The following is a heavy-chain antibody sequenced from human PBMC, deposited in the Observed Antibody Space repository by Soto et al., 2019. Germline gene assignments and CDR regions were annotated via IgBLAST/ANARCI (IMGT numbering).Heavy chain of an antibody. Sequence: HVELVQSGAEVKRPGASVRVSCKASGYTFMNHYIHWVRQAPGQGLEWVGVIDPSVGSTTFAQKFQSRVTMTRDTSTSTVYMELRSLRSEGTAVYYCARDQVCHGNSPPDYYYGMDVWGQGTTVTVSS. J-gene: IGHJ6*02. V-gene: IGHV1-46*01. CDR1: GYTFMNHY. CDR3: ARDQVCHGNSPPDYYYGMDV. CDR2: IDPSVGST. D-gene: IGHD2-15*01.